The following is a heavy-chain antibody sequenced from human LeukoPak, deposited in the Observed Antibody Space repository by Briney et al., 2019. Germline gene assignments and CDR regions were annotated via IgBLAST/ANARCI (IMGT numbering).Heavy chain of an antibody. CDR2: ITGNGGTT. J-gene: IGHJ4*02. Sequence: PGQSLRLSCAASGFTFSTYAMSWVRQAPGKGLEWVSGITGNGGTTHHADSVKGRFTISRDNSKNTLFLQMNSLRVEDTALYYCARAYGSSGYFQLPIDCWGQGTLVTVSS. D-gene: IGHD3-22*01. CDR3: ARAYGSSGYFQLPIDC. CDR1: GFTFSTYA. V-gene: IGHV3-23*01.